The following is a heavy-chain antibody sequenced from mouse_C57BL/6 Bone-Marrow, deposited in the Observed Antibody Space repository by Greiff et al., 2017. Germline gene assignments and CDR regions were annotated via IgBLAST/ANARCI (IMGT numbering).Heavy chain of an antibody. CDR3: VRDYDWFAY. D-gene: IGHD2-4*01. J-gene: IGHJ3*01. CDR1: GFSFNTYA. Sequence: GGGLVQPKGSLKLSCAASGFSFNTYAMNWVRQAPGKGLEWVARIRSKSNNYATYYADSVKDRFTISRDDSESMLYLQMNNLKTEDTAMYYCVRDYDWFAYWGQGTLVTVSA. V-gene: IGHV10-1*01. CDR2: IRSKSNNYAT.